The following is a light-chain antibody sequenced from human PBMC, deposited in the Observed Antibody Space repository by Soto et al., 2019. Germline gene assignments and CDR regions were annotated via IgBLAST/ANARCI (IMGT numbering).Light chain of an antibody. CDR1: QTVRSSL. J-gene: IGKJ5*01. Sequence: EIVLTQSPGTLALSPGERGTVSCRASQTVRSSLVAWFQKKPGQAPRLLIYGASSRPTGIPDRFSGSGSRTDFTLTISRLEPEDFAVYYCQQYGNLPVTFGQGTRLEIK. CDR3: QQYGNLPVT. CDR2: GAS. V-gene: IGKV3-20*01.